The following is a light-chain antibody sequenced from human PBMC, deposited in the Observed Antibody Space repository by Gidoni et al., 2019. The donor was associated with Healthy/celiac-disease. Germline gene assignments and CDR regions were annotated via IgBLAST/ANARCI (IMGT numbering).Light chain of an antibody. Sequence: STGTLPLSPGERATLSCRASQSVSSYVAWYQQKPGHAPRHLIYDATNRATGIPARFSGSGSGTDFTLTISSLEPEYFAVYYCQQRSNWRTFGQGTKVEIK. CDR2: DAT. V-gene: IGKV3-11*01. J-gene: IGKJ1*01. CDR3: QQRSNWRT. CDR1: QSVSSY.